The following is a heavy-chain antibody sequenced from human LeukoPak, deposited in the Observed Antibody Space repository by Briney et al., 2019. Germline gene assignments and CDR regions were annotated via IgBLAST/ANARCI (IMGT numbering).Heavy chain of an antibody. Sequence: ASVKVSCKASGYTFTGYYMHWVRQAPGQGLEWMGWINPNHGDTNYAQKFQDRVSMTRDTSISTAYMELSRLRSDDTAVYYCARDKSPFASTLPDDYWGQGTLVTVSS. CDR2: INPNHGDT. CDR3: ARDKSPFASTLPDDY. CDR1: GYTFTGYY. J-gene: IGHJ4*02. D-gene: IGHD2-21*01. V-gene: IGHV1-2*02.